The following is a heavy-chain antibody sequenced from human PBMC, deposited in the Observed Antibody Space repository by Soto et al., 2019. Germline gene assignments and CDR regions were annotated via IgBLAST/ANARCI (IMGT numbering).Heavy chain of an antibody. CDR1: GFTFSSYG. J-gene: IGHJ4*02. D-gene: IGHD3-10*01. CDR3: AKDGSGVFDY. Sequence: QVQLVESGGGVVQPGRSLRLSCAASGFTFSSYGMHWVRQAPGKGLEWVAVISYDGSNKYYADSVKGRFTISRDNSKNTLYLQMNSLRAEDTAVYYCAKDGSGVFDYWGQGTLVTVSS. V-gene: IGHV3-30*18. CDR2: ISYDGSNK.